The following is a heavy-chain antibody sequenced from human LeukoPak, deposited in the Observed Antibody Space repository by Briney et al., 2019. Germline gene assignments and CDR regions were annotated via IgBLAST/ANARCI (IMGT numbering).Heavy chain of an antibody. Sequence: GSSVKVSCKASGGTFSSYAINWVRQATGQGLEWMGWMNPNSGNTGYAQKFQGRVTMTRNTSISTAYMELSSLRSEDTAVYYCARGSRWLVPSDPWGQGTLVTVSS. J-gene: IGHJ5*02. D-gene: IGHD6-19*01. CDR2: MNPNSGNT. CDR1: GGTFSSYA. CDR3: ARGSRWLVPSDP. V-gene: IGHV1-8*02.